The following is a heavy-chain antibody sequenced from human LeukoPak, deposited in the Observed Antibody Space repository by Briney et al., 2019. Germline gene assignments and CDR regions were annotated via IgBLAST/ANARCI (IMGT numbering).Heavy chain of an antibody. CDR1: GGTFSSYA. Sequence: SVKVSCKASGGTFSSYAISWVRQAPGQGLEWMGGIIPIFGTANYAQKFQGRVTITTDESTSTAYMELSSLRSEDTAVYYCAGVSRGPHPYYYDSSGYMDYWGQGTLVTVSS. J-gene: IGHJ4*02. V-gene: IGHV1-69*05. D-gene: IGHD3-22*01. CDR2: IIPIFGTA. CDR3: AGVSRGPHPYYYDSSGYMDY.